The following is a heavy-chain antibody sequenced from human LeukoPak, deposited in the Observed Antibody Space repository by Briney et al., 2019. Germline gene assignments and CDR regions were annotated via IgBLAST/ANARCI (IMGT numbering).Heavy chain of an antibody. CDR3: ARSPAYYDILTGYYLFLDY. J-gene: IGHJ4*02. CDR2: IYYSGST. D-gene: IGHD3-9*01. Sequence: PSETLSLTCTVSGGSISSSSYYWGWIRQPPGKGLEWIGSIYYSGSTYYNPSLKSRVSISVDTSKNQFSLKLSSVTAADTAVYYCARSPAYYDILTGYYLFLDYWGQGTLVTVSS. V-gene: IGHV4-39*01. CDR1: GGSISSSSYY.